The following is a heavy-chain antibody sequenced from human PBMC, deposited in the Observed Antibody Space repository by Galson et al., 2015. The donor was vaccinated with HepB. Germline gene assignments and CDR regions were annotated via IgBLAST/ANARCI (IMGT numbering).Heavy chain of an antibody. V-gene: IGHV4-39*01. CDR3: AGYESPFGYCSSTSCYSDFDY. Sequence: SSSSYYWGWIRQPPGKGLEWIGSIYYSGSTYYNPSLKSRVTISVDTSKNQFSLKLSSVTAADTAVYYCAGYESPFGYCSSTSCYSDFDYWGQGTLVTVSS. D-gene: IGHD2-2*02. J-gene: IGHJ4*02. CDR1: SSSSYY. CDR2: IYYSGST.